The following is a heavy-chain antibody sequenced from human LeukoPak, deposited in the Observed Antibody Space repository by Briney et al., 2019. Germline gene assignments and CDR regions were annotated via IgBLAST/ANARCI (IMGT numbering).Heavy chain of an antibody. J-gene: IGHJ4*02. CDR2: IIPIFGTA. V-gene: IGHV1-69*05. Sequence: SVKVSCKASGGTFSSYAISWVRQAPGQGLEWMGGIIPIFGTANYAQNFQGRVTVTRDTSTTTVHMELRGLRSEDTAVYYCARDQEGFDYWGQGTVVTVSS. CDR3: ARDQEGFDY. CDR1: GGTFSSYA.